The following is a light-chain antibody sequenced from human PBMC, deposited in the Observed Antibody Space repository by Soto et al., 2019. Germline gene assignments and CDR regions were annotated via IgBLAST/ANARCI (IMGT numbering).Light chain of an antibody. CDR2: AAD. J-gene: IGKJ2*01. CDR3: QQNYDVPYT. CDR1: PSIGSY. Sequence: QLTQAPSLLSASVGDRVTITCRASPSIGSYLNWYQHKPGDAPKLLIFAADTLKSGVPSRFSGSGFNKEFTLTVTSLQPEDFATYYCQQNYDVPYTFGLGTRVEIK. V-gene: IGKV1-39*01.